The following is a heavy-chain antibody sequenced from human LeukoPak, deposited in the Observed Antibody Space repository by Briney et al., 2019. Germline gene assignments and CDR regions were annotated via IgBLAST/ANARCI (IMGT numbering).Heavy chain of an antibody. V-gene: IGHV1-46*01. Sequence: GASVKVSCKASGYSFTSYYIHWVRQAPGQGLEWMGIINPSGGSTSYAPKFQGRVTMTRDTSTSTVYMELSSLRSDDTAVYYCARDYFGLDGTGTFDYWGQGTLVTVSS. CDR2: INPSGGST. CDR3: ARDYFGLDGTGTFDY. CDR1: GYSFTSYY. J-gene: IGHJ4*02. D-gene: IGHD3-10*01.